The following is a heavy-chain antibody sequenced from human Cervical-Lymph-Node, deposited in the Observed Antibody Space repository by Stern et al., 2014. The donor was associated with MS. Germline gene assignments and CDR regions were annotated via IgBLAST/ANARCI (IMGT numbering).Heavy chain of an antibody. CDR2: IIPIFGPA. V-gene: IGHV1-69*01. CDR3: ARGPRYCSSTSCYARWFDP. Sequence: QLVQSGAEVKKPGSSVKVSCKASGGTFSSYAISWVRQAPGQGLEWMGGIIPIFGPANYAQKFQGRVTITADESTSTAYMELSSLRSEDTAVYYCARGPRYCSSTSCYARWFDPWGQGTLVTVSS. J-gene: IGHJ5*02. D-gene: IGHD2-2*01. CDR1: GGTFSSYA.